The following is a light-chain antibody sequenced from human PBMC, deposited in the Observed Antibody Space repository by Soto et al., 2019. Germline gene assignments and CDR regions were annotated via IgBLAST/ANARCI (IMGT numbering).Light chain of an antibody. Sequence: QSVLTQPPSASGTPGQRVTSSCSGSSSNIGSNYVYWYQQLPGTAPKLLIYSNNQRPSGVPDRFSGSKSGTSASLAISGLRSDDEADYYCAAWDDSLSGLNWVFGGGTKLTVL. V-gene: IGLV1-47*02. CDR3: AAWDDSLSGLNWV. CDR2: SNN. J-gene: IGLJ3*02. CDR1: SSNIGSNY.